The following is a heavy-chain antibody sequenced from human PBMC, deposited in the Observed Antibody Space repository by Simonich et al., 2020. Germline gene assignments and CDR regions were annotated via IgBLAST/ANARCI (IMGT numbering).Heavy chain of an antibody. CDR1: GFTLCSYW. CDR3: ARNRLDY. V-gene: IGHV3-74*01. J-gene: IGHJ4*02. CDR2: INMDGRST. Sequence: EVQLVESGGGLVQPGGSLRLSCAASGFTLCSYWMHWVRQAPGKGLVWVARINMDGRSTSDADSVKGRFTISRYNAKNTLYLQMNSLRAEDTAVYYCARNRLDYWGQGTLVTVSS.